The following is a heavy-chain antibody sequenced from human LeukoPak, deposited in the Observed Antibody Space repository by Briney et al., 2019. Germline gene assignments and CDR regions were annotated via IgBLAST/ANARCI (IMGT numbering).Heavy chain of an antibody. J-gene: IGHJ4*02. CDR3: AREVLRYFDWPEYYFDY. CDR2: LNAGNGNT. CDR1: GYTFTSYA. Sequence: ASVKVSCKASGYTFTSYAMHWVRQAPGQRLEWMGWLNAGNGNTKYSQKFQGRVTITRDTSASTAYMELSSLRSEDTAVYYCAREVLRYFDWPEYYFDYWGQGTLVTVSS. D-gene: IGHD3-9*01. V-gene: IGHV1-3*01.